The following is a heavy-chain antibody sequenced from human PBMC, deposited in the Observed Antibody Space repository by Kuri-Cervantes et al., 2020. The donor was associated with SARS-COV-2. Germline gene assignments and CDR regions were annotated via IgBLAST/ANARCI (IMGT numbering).Heavy chain of an antibody. J-gene: IGHJ6*03. CDR3: GRGFWSSGWYFYYYMDV. CDR1: GGTISSYY. Sequence: GSLGPSCPVSGGTISSYYWSWIRQPDGKGLEWIGRIYTSGRTNYNPSLKSRVTMSVDTYKNQFSLKLSSVTAAGTDVYYCGRGFWSSGWYFYYYMDVWGKGTTVTVSS. D-gene: IGHD6-19*01. CDR2: IYTSGRT. V-gene: IGHV4-4*07.